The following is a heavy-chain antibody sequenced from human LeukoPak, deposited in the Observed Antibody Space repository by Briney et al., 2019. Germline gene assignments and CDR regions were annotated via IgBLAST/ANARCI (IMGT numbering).Heavy chain of an antibody. Sequence: GGSLRLSCAASGFTFSSCAMSWVRQAPGKGLEWISYISSSGSTIYYADSVKGRFTISRDNSKNTLYLQMNSLRAEDTAVYYCAKASAMIVVVSKHFDYWGQGTLVTVSS. J-gene: IGHJ4*02. CDR3: AKASAMIVVVSKHFDY. V-gene: IGHV3-23*01. D-gene: IGHD3-22*01. CDR1: GFTFSSCA. CDR2: ISSSGSTI.